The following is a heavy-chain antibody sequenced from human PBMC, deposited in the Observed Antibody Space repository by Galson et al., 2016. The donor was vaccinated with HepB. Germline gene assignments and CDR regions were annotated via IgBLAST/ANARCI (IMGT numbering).Heavy chain of an antibody. CDR1: GFTLNNFG. CDR2: ISYDGSNK. J-gene: IGHJ4*02. CDR3: ARSRRYCSGGSCLMYYFDY. D-gene: IGHD2-15*01. Sequence: SLRLSCASSGFTLNNFGMHWVRQAPGKGLEWVAVISYDGSNKYYADSVKGRFTISRDNSKNTLYLQMNNPGPEDTAVYYCARSRRYCSGGSCLMYYFDYWGQGTLVTVSS. V-gene: IGHV3-30*03.